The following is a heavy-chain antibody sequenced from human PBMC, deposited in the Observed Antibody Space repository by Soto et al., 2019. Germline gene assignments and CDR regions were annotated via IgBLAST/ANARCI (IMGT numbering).Heavy chain of an antibody. D-gene: IGHD6-13*01. Sequence: QVQLEQSGAEVKKPGSSVKVSCKASGGTFNTFPISWVRQAPGQGLEWIGGIIPIFETANYAQRLQDRLTITADESTRTAYMELSRLTSDDTAIYFCATSASSSWQNDYGGLGTLVVVPS. CDR3: ATSASSSWQNDY. CDR1: GGTFNTFP. V-gene: IGHV1-69*01. J-gene: IGHJ4*02. CDR2: IIPIFETA.